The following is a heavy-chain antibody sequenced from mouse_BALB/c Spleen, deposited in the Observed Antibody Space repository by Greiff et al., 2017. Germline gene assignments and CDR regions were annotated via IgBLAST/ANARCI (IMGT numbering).Heavy chain of an antibody. D-gene: IGHD1-1*01. CDR2: ISSGGST. V-gene: IGHV5-6-5*01. J-gene: IGHJ2*01. CDR1: GFTFSSYA. CDR3: ARLTTVVLDY. Sequence: EVQRVESGGGLVKPGGSLKLSCAASGFTFSSYAMSWVRQTPEKRLEWVASISSGGSTYYPDSVKGRFTISRDNARNILYLQMSSLRSEDTAMYYCARLTTVVLDYWGQGTTLTVSS.